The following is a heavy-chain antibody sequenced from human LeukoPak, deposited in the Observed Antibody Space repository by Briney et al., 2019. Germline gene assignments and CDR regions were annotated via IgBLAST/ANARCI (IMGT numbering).Heavy chain of an antibody. D-gene: IGHD6-13*01. CDR2: IWYDGSNK. CDR3: AREAATWGAAGRIDY. J-gene: IGHJ4*01. V-gene: IGHV3-33*01. CDR1: GFTFSSYG. Sequence: TGGSLRLSCAASGFTFSSYGMHWVRQAPGKGLEWVAVIWYDGSNKYYADSVKGRFTISRDNSKNTLYLQMNSLRAEDTAMYYFAREAATWGAAGRIDYGGQEPWSPSPQ.